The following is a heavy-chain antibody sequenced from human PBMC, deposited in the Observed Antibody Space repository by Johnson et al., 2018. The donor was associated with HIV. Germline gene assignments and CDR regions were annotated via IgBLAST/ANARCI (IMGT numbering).Heavy chain of an antibody. CDR2: INWYGCIT. J-gene: IGHJ3*02. D-gene: IGHD2-8*01. CDR1: GFTFHDYG. Sequence: VQLVESGGGVVRPGGSLRLSCAASGFTFHDYGMTWVRQAPGKGLQWVSGINWYGCITGYADSVKGRFTISRDNARNSLYPQMNSLRAEDTALYYCARATWSDDAFDIWGQGTMVTVSS. CDR3: ARATWSDDAFDI. V-gene: IGHV3-20*04.